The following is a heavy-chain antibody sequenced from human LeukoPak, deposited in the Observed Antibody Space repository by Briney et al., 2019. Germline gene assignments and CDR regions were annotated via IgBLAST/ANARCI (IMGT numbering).Heavy chain of an antibody. CDR1: GFTLGNYW. J-gene: IGHJ4*02. Sequence: GGSLRLSCAVSGFTLGNYWMRWVRQAPGKGLEWVININPDASEKYYVPPVQGRFPIPRHNAQNSLYLQMNSLRADDTAVYYCARDLGGGAFDYWGQGTLVTVSS. CDR2: INPDASEK. CDR3: ARDLGGGAFDY. D-gene: IGHD2-21*01. V-gene: IGHV3-7*04.